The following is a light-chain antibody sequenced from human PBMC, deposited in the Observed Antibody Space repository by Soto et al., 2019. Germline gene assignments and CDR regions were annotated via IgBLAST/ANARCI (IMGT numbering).Light chain of an antibody. CDR3: QQRSNWPWT. CDR1: QSVSSSY. J-gene: IGKJ1*01. CDR2: GAS. Sequence: EIVMTQSPVTLSASPWESATLSCRASQSVSSSYLAWYQQKPGQAPRLLIYGASSRATGIPDRFSGSGSGTDFTLSISRLEPEDFAVYYCQQRSNWPWTFGQGTKVDIK. V-gene: IGKV3D-20*02.